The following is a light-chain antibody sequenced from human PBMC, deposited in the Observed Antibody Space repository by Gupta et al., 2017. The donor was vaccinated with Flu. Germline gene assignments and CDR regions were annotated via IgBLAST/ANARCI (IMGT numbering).Light chain of an antibody. CDR3: QQDNAYYVT. V-gene: IGKV1-5*03. J-gene: IGKJ1*01. CDR1: QSISNW. CDR2: KAT. Sequence: PSTLSASVGDRVTITCRASQSISNWLAWYQQKPGKAPKLLIYKATTLQSGVPSRFSGSGSGTDFALSISSLQPDDFATYYFQQDNAYYVTFGQGTKVEIK.